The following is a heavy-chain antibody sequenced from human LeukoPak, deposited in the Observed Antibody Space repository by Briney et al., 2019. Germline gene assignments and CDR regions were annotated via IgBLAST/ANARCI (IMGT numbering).Heavy chain of an antibody. D-gene: IGHD4-23*01. V-gene: IGHV3-23*01. CDR2: IGYTGDST. J-gene: IGHJ3*02. CDR1: GFTFSSYA. Sequence: GGSLRLSRAASGFTFSSYAMNWVRQAPGKGLGWVSGIGYTGDSTFYADSVKGRFTVSRDSSKNTLFLHMNSLRAEDTALYYCAKSPTVDAAFDIWGQGTMVTVSS. CDR3: AKSPTVDAAFDI.